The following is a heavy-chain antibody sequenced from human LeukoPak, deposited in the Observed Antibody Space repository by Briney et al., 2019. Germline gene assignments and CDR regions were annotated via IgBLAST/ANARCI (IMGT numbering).Heavy chain of an antibody. CDR2: INPSGGST. D-gene: IGHD2-21*02. J-gene: IGHJ6*02. Sequence: ASVKVSCKASGYTFTSNYMHWVRQAPGQGLEWMGIINPSGGSTSYAQKFQGRVTMTRDTSTSTVYMELSSLRSEDTAVYYCARDHPPSYCGGDCYSEILDYYGMDVWGQGTTVTVSS. CDR3: ARDHPPSYCGGDCYSEILDYYGMDV. CDR1: GYTFTSNY. V-gene: IGHV1-46*01.